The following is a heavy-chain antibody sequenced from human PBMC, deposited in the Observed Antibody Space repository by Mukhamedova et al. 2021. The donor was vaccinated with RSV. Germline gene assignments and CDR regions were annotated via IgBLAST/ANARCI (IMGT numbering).Heavy chain of an antibody. CDR1: G. CDR3: SRDNGDIVVVVAATLGSDY. V-gene: IGHV3-23*01. D-gene: IGHD2-15*01. CDR2: ISASGGRT. Sequence: GMSWVRQAPGKGLEWVSAISASGGRTFYADSVKGRFTIARDNSKNTLYLQMNSLRTEDTATYYCSRDNGDIVVVVAATLGSDYLG. J-gene: IGHJ4*01.